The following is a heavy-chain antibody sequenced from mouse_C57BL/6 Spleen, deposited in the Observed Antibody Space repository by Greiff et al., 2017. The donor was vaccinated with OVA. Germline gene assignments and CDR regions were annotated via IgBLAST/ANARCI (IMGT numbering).Heavy chain of an antibody. Sequence: QVQLQQSGAELVRPGTSVKVSCKASGYAFTNSLIEWVKQRPGQGLEWIGVINPGSGGTNYNEKFKGKATLTADKSSSTAYMQLSSLTSEDSAVYFCARVDGYYYAMDYWGQGTSVTVSS. CDR1: GYAFTNSL. CDR3: ARVDGYYYAMDY. D-gene: IGHD2-3*01. J-gene: IGHJ4*01. CDR2: INPGSGGT. V-gene: IGHV1-54*01.